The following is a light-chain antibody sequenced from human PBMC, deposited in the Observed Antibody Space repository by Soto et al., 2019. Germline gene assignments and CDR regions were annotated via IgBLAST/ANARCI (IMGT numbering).Light chain of an antibody. CDR2: WAS. Sequence: DIVMTQFPDSLAVSLGERATINCKSSQSVLHSSNNKNYLAWYQQKPGQPPKLLIYWASTRESGVPDRFSGRGAGAEFTLPISSLQAEDVAVYYCQQYYSARTFGQGTKLEIK. J-gene: IGKJ2*02. CDR3: QQYYSART. V-gene: IGKV4-1*01. CDR1: QSVLHSSNNKNY.